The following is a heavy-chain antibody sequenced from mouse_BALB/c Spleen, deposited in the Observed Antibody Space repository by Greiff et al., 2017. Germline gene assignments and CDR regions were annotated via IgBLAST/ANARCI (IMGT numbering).Heavy chain of an antibody. V-gene: IGHV5-17*02. D-gene: IGHD2-3*01. CDR2: ISSGSSTI. Sequence: EVKLVESGGGLVQPGGSRKLSCAASGFTFSSFGMHWVRQAPEKGLEWVAYISSGSSTIYYADTVKGRFTISRDNPKNTLFLQMTSLRSEDTAMYYCARGGGYCFDYWGQGTTLTVSS. CDR3: ARGGGYCFDY. J-gene: IGHJ2*01. CDR1: GFTFSSFG.